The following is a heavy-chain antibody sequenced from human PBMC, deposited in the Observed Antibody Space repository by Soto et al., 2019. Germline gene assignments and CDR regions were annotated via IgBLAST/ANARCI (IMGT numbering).Heavy chain of an antibody. J-gene: IGHJ4*02. CDR1: GFIFSSHA. V-gene: IGHV3-23*01. Sequence: EVQLLESGGGFVKPGGSLRLSCEGSGFIFSSHAMSWVRQAPGKGLEWVSSVSQSGASVHLPDFLKGRFSSSRDNANNSLYLQMNSLRAEDTATYYCVRDGLDYYATERLYFDKWGQGTLVTVSS. CDR2: VSQSGASV. D-gene: IGHD3-10*01. CDR3: VRDGLDYYATERLYFDK.